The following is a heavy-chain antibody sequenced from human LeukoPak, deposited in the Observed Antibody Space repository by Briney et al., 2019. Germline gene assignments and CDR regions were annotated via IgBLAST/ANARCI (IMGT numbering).Heavy chain of an antibody. D-gene: IGHD6-13*01. Sequence: PGGSLRLSCAASGFTFSSYWMSWVRQAPGKGLEWVATIQQDGSQKYYVDSVKGRFTISRDNVKNSLYLQMNSLRAEDTAVYYCARDAFDFGIAAAGTSPFDYWGQGTLVTVSS. CDR3: ARDAFDFGIAAAGTSPFDY. J-gene: IGHJ4*02. V-gene: IGHV3-7*01. CDR2: IQQDGSQK. CDR1: GFTFSSYW.